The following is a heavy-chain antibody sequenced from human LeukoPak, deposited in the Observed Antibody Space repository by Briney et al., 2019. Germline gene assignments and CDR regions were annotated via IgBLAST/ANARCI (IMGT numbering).Heavy chain of an antibody. J-gene: IGHJ4*02. CDR3: ARVELNPGIAAAGTDY. V-gene: IGHV1-69*13. Sequence: ASVKVSCKASGGTFSSYAISWVRQAPGQGLEWMGGIIPIFGTANYAQKFQGRVTITADESTSTAYMELSRLRSDDTAVYYCARVELNPGIAAAGTDYWGQGTLVTVSS. CDR1: GGTFSSYA. CDR2: IIPIFGTA. D-gene: IGHD6-13*01.